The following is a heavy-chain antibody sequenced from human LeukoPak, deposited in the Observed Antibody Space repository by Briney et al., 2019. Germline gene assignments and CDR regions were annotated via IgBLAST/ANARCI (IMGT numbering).Heavy chain of an antibody. CDR2: FDPEDGET. J-gene: IGHJ4*02. D-gene: IGHD3-3*01. Sequence: GASVKVSCKVSGYTLTELSMHWVRQAPGKGLEGMGGFDPEDGETIYAQRFQGRVTMTEDTSTDTAYMELSSLRSEDTAVYYCATWNDFWSGYLDYWGQGTLVTVSS. CDR1: GYTLTELS. CDR3: ATWNDFWSGYLDY. V-gene: IGHV1-24*01.